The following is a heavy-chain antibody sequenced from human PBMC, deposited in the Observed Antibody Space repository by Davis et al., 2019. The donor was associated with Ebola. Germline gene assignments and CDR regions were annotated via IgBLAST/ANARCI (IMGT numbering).Heavy chain of an antibody. CDR2: IYYSGTT. Sequence: SETLSLTCTVSGGSISSSSYYWSWIRQPPGKGLEWVAYIYYSGTTHYNPSLRGRVTISVDTSKKHFSLKLGSVTAADTAVYYCARGSQWLGPDYWGQGTLVTVSS. CDR3: ARGSQWLGPDY. J-gene: IGHJ4*02. V-gene: IGHV4-61*03. CDR1: GGSISSSSYY. D-gene: IGHD6-19*01.